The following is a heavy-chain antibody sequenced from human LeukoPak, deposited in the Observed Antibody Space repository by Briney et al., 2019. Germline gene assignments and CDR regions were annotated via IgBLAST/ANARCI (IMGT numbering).Heavy chain of an antibody. CDR3: AKGHSAHGTGFDC. CDR1: GFTFTSYG. CDR2: ISGSGGST. V-gene: IGHV3-23*01. D-gene: IGHD1-1*01. Sequence: GGSLRLSCAASGFTFTSYGMSWVRQAPGKGLEWVSGISGSGGSTYYADSVKGRFTISRDNSKNTLYLQMNSLRAEDTAVYYCAKGHSAHGTGFDCWGQGTLVTVSS. J-gene: IGHJ4*02.